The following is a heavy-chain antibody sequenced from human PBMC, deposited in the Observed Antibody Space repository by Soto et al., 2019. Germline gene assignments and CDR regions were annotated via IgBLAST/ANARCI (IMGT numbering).Heavy chain of an antibody. Sequence: SETLSLTCAVSGYPISSGYCWGWIRQPPGKGLEWIGSIYHSGSTYYNPSLKSRVTISVDTSKNQFSLKLSSVTAADTAVYYCARVRYSSSSEGWFDPWGQGTLVTVSS. CDR2: IYHSGST. J-gene: IGHJ5*02. CDR3: ARVRYSSSSEGWFDP. CDR1: GYPISSGYC. V-gene: IGHV4-38-2*01. D-gene: IGHD6-6*01.